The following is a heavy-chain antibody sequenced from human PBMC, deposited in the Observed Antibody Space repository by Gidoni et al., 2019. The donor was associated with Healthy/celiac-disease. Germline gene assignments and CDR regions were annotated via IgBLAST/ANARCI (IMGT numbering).Heavy chain of an antibody. CDR3: AKSAYYDSSGYQDY. D-gene: IGHD3-22*01. V-gene: IGHV3-30*18. CDR2: ISYDGNNK. CDR1: GFTFSSYG. Sequence: QMQLVESGGGVVQPGRSLRLACAASGFTFSSYGMHWVRQAPGKGLEWVAVISYDGNNKYYADSVKGRFTISRDNSKNTLYLQMNSLKTEDTAVYYCAKSAYYDSSGYQDYWGQGTLVTVSS. J-gene: IGHJ4*02.